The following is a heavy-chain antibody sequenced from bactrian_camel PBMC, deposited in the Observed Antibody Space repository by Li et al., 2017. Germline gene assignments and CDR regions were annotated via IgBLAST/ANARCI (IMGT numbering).Heavy chain of an antibody. CDR1: GYPSDNYC. D-gene: IGHD2*01. J-gene: IGHJ4*01. CDR2: IASGGGA. Sequence: HVQLVESGGGDVQAGGSLRLSCVGSGYPSDNYCLAWFRQAPGKGREGVASIASGGGASYGDSMWDRFTISEDSAKNTLYLTMNSLKPEDTAMYYCAANKPPCYYSETLAAQADDFNHWGQGTQVTVS. V-gene: IGHV3S26*01. CDR3: AANKPPCYYSETLAAQADDFNH.